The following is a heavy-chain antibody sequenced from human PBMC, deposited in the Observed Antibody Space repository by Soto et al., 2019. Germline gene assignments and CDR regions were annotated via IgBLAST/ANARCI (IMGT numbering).Heavy chain of an antibody. CDR1: NGSLSSSRW. D-gene: IGHD5-12*01. V-gene: IGHV4-4*02. CDR2: VAENGYI. Sequence: QVQLQESGPGLVRPSETLSLSCSVSNGSLSSSRWWSVVRQSPGKGMEWIGEVAENGYIHCIPSLKSRLTLSLDWSRNRFSLRLTSVTAAGTALYYCARNHYDGYDFDYWGQGALVTVSS. CDR3: ARNHYDGYDFDY. J-gene: IGHJ4*02.